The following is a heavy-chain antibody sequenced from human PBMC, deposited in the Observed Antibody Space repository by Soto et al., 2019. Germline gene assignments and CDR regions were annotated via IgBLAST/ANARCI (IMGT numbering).Heavy chain of an antibody. CDR1: GYTFTSYD. Sequence: ASVKVSCKASGYTFTSYDINWVRQATGQGLEWMGWMNPNSGNTGYAQKFQGRVTMTRNTSISTAYMELSSLRSEDTAVYYCARAPIAAAGLSFDYWGQGTLVTVSX. V-gene: IGHV1-8*01. CDR3: ARAPIAAAGLSFDY. D-gene: IGHD6-13*01. J-gene: IGHJ4*02. CDR2: MNPNSGNT.